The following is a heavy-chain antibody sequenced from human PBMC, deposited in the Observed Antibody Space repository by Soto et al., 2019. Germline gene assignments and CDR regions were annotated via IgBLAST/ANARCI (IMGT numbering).Heavy chain of an antibody. CDR3: ARDTLAVFWSGYSPAAFER. CDR1: GGSISSGGYY. Sequence: SETLCLTCTVSGGSISSGGYYWSWVRQHPGKGLEWIGYIYYSGSTYYNPSLKSRVTISVDTSKNQFSLKLSSATAADTAVYYCARDTLAVFWSGYSPAAFERWGQGTMVTVS. CDR2: IYYSGST. V-gene: IGHV4-31*03. J-gene: IGHJ3*01. D-gene: IGHD3-3*01.